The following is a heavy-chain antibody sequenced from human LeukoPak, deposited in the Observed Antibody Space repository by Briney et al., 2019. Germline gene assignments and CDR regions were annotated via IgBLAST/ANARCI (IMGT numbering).Heavy chain of an antibody. CDR2: MLDSATT. V-gene: IGHV4-39*07. Sequence: SETLSLTCSVSGGSISSNPNYWAWIRQPPGKGLEWIASMLDSATTYYNPSLKSRVTISLDTSKNQFSLKLNSVTAADTAVYYCARGPPLDVWGKGTTVTVSS. CDR1: GGSISSNPNY. CDR3: ARGPPLDV. J-gene: IGHJ6*04.